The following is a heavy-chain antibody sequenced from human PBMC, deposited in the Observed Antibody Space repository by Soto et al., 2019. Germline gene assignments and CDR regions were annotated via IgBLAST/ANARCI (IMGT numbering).Heavy chain of an antibody. CDR2: ISSSASYM. D-gene: IGHD5-12*01. Sequence: PGGSLRLSCATSGFTFSRCDMNWVRQAPGKGLEWVSFISSSASYMYYADSVKGRFTISRDNSKKSLYLQMNSLRADDTAVYYCARECVDIVTSITTPFDYWGQGALVTVSS. CDR3: ARECVDIVTSITTPFDY. V-gene: IGHV3-21*01. CDR1: GFTFSRCD. J-gene: IGHJ4*02.